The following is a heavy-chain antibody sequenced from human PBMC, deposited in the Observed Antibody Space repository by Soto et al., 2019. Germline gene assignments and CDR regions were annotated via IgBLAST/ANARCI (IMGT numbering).Heavy chain of an antibody. Sequence: GGSLRLSCAASGFTFSSYGMHWVRQAPGKGLEWVALVSYDGSNKNYAASVKGRFAISRDNSKNTLYLQMNMLRTEDAALYYCAKDLGYCSGGSCYSEGYFDSWGQGA. CDR1: GFTFSSYG. D-gene: IGHD2-15*01. V-gene: IGHV3-30*18. CDR3: AKDLGYCSGGSCYSEGYFDS. J-gene: IGHJ4*02. CDR2: VSYDGSNK.